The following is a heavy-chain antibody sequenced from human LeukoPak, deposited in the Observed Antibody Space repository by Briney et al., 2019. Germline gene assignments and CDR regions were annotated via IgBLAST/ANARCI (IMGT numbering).Heavy chain of an antibody. CDR3: ARDRAVKARIGGMDV. CDR1: GFSFSNYW. J-gene: IGHJ6*02. CDR2: VKQDGSEQ. D-gene: IGHD3-16*01. Sequence: GGSLRLSCVGSGFSFSNYWMSWVRQAPGKGLEWVANVKQDGSEQYYVDSVKGRFTISRDNAKNSLYLQMSSLRAEDTGIYYCARDRAVKARIGGMDVWGQGTTVIVSS. V-gene: IGHV3-7*01.